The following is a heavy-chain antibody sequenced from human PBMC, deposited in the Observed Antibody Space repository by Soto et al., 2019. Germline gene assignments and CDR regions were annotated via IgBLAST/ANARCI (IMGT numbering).Heavy chain of an antibody. CDR1: GFSISPYY. CDR3: ARVYGKYFQH. V-gene: IGHV4-59*12. D-gene: IGHD4-17*01. J-gene: IGHJ1*01. CDR2: IYYNGNT. Sequence: SETLSLTCPFSGFSISPYYWNWIRQSPGKGLEWIGYIYYNGNTNYNPSLKSRVTISIDTSINTAYLQWGSLKASDTAMYYCARVYGKYFQHWGQGTPVTVSS.